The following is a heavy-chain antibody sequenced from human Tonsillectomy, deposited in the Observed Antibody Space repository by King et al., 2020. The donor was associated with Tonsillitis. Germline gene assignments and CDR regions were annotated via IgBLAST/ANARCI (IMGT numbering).Heavy chain of an antibody. Sequence: VQLVESGGGLVQPGGSLRLSCSVSGFTFSSYAMHWVRQAPGKGLEYVSAIGSNGDSTYYADSVKGRFTISRDNSKNTLYLQMSSLRAEDTAVYYCVKETGPRGAFDIWGQGTRVTVSS. CDR1: GFTFSSYA. J-gene: IGHJ3*02. CDR3: VKETGPRGAFDI. D-gene: IGHD1-14*01. V-gene: IGHV3-64D*06. CDR2: IGSNGDST.